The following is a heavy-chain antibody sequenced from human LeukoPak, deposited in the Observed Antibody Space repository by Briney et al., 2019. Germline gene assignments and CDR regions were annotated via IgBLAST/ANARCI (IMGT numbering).Heavy chain of an antibody. Sequence: GGSLRLSCAASGFTFSSYSMNWVRQAPGKGLEWVSYISSSSSTIYYADSVKGRFTISRDNAKNSLYLQINSLRAEDTAVYYCARDRGDYDYVWGSYQFDYWGQGTLVTVSS. CDR3: ARDRGDYDYVWGSYQFDY. J-gene: IGHJ4*02. V-gene: IGHV3-48*01. CDR2: ISSSSSTI. D-gene: IGHD3-16*02. CDR1: GFTFSSYS.